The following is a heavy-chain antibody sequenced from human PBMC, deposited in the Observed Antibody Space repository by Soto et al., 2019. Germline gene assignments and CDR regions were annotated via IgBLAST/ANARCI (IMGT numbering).Heavy chain of an antibody. CDR3: ATGWVDTAMARKKYFDY. J-gene: IGHJ4*02. Sequence: SETLSLTCAVYGGSFSGYYWSWIRQPPGKGLEWIGEINHSGSTNYNPSLKSRVTISVDTSKNQFSLKLSSVTAADTAVYYCATGWVDTAMARKKYFDYWGQGTLVTVSS. V-gene: IGHV4-34*01. CDR1: GGSFSGYY. D-gene: IGHD5-18*01. CDR2: INHSGST.